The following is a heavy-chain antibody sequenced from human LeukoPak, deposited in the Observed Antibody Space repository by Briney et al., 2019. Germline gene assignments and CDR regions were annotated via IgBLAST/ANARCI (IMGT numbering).Heavy chain of an antibody. V-gene: IGHV4-34*01. J-gene: IGHJ6*04. CDR1: GGSFSGYY. Sequence: SETLSLTCAVYGGSFSGYYWSWIRQPPGKGLEWIGEINHSGSTNYNPSLKSRVTISVDTSKNQFSLKLSSVTAADTAVYYCARIAVVRGVIGYYYGMYVWGKGTTVTVSS. D-gene: IGHD3-10*01. CDR3: ARIAVVRGVIGYYYGMYV. CDR2: INHSGST.